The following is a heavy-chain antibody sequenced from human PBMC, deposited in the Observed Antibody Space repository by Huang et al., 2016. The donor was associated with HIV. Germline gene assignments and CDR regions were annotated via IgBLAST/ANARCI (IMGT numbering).Heavy chain of an antibody. CDR2: INPKGGGT. CDR3: ARDWSFGSSTSPAD. D-gene: IGHD6-6*01. V-gene: IGHV1-2*02. J-gene: IGHJ4*02. Sequence: QVQLVQSGAEVKNPGASVRVSCKASGYPFTDSNIHWVRQAPGQGLEWMGGINPKGGGTIYAQRFQGRVTMTRDTTISTVHMDLRRIQSDDTAVYFCARDWSFGSSTSPADWGQGTLVTVSS. CDR1: GYPFTDSN.